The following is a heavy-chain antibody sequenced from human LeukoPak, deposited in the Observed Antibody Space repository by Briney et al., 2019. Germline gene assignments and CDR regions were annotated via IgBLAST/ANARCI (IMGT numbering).Heavy chain of an antibody. Sequence: ASVKVSCKASGYNFTSHGISWVRQAPGQGLEWMGWISVYNGNTNYAQKLQGRVTMTTDTSTSTAYMELRSLRSDDTAVYYCVPFGELLWENNWFDPWGQGTLVTVSS. CDR2: ISVYNGNT. V-gene: IGHV1-18*01. D-gene: IGHD3-10*01. J-gene: IGHJ5*02. CDR1: GYNFTSHG. CDR3: VPFGELLWENNWFDP.